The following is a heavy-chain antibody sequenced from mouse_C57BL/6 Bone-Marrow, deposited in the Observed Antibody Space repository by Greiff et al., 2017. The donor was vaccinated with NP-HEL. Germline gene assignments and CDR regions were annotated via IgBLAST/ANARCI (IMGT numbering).Heavy chain of an antibody. CDR3: ASHYDYTWFAY. J-gene: IGHJ3*01. V-gene: IGHV1-59*01. Sequence: QVQLQQPGAELVRPGTSVKLSCKASGYTFTSYWMHWVKQRPGQGLEWIGVFDPSDSYTNYNQKFKGKATLTVDTSSSTAYMQLSSLTSEDSAVYYCASHYDYTWFAYWGQGTLVTVSA. D-gene: IGHD2-4*01. CDR2: FDPSDSYT. CDR1: GYTFTSYW.